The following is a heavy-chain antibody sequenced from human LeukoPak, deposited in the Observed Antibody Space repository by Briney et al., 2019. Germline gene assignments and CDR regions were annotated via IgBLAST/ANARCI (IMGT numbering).Heavy chain of an antibody. V-gene: IGHV4-38-2*02. CDR1: GYSISSGYY. D-gene: IGHD2-15*01. Sequence: SETLSLTCIVSGYSISSGYYWGWIRQPPGEGLEWIGRIYHSGSTYYNPSLKSRVTISVDTSKNQFSLKLSSVTAADTAVYYCARTTEGYCRGRSCYSYYYYMDVWGKGTTVTVSS. CDR3: ARTTEGYCRGRSCYSYYYYMDV. J-gene: IGHJ6*03. CDR2: IYHSGST.